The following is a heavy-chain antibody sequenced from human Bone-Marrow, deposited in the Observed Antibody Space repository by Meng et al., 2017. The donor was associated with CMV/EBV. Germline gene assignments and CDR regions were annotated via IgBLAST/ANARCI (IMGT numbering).Heavy chain of an antibody. CDR3: LGDPAIFGIGYYFDS. D-gene: IGHD3-3*01. J-gene: IGHJ4*02. CDR1: GFTSCYNA. CDR2: ISYDGTEN. Sequence: SGFTSCYNATEWLRPAPGQGLEWVALISYDGTENSYAVSVRGRFSISTDNSKNTLYLHMTSLRTEDTAVYYCLGDPAIFGIGYYFDSWGQGALVTVSS. V-gene: IGHV3-30-3*01.